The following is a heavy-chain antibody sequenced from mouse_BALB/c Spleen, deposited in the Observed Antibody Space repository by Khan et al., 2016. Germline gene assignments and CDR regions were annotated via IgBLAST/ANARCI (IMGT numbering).Heavy chain of an antibody. CDR2: IYPGDGDT. V-gene: IGHV1-80*01. J-gene: IGHJ3*01. CDR3: AREGYGYDTFAY. CDR1: CYAFSSYW. D-gene: IGHD2-2*01. Sequence: QVQLPPSFPSLFLPWSSVKISFKASCYAFSSYWMNWVKQRPGQGLEWIGQIYPGDGDTNYNGKFKGKATLTADKSSSTAYMQLSSLTSEDSAVYFCAREGYGYDTFAYWGPGTLVTVSA.